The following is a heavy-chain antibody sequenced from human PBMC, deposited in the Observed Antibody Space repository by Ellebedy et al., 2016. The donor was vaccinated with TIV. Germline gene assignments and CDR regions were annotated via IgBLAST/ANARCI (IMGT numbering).Heavy chain of an antibody. V-gene: IGHV3-66*01. Sequence: GGSLRLSXAVSGLTFKIRYMSWVRQAPGKGLEWVSVISNDGGTYYADSVKGRFTISRDTRKNTLYLQVDSLRAEDTAVYYCAGDRNSNSWYFYWGQGTLVTVSS. CDR1: GLTFKIRY. D-gene: IGHD6-13*01. CDR2: ISNDGGT. J-gene: IGHJ4*02. CDR3: AGDRNSNSWYFY.